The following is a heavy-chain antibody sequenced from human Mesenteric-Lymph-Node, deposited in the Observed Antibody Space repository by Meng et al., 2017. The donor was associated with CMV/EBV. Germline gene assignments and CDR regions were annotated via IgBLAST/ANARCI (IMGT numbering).Heavy chain of an antibody. CDR1: GYSISSGYF. D-gene: IGHD3-3*01. V-gene: IGHV4-38-2*02. CDR2: IYHSGSA. Sequence: SETLSLTCTVSGYSISSGYFWGWIRQPPGNRLEWIGTIYHSGSAYYNPSLKSRVTISVDTSKNQFSLKLSSVTAADTAMYYCARDLGNPSYFDFWSGYYGFDYWGQGTLVTVSS. CDR3: ARDLGNPSYFDFWSGYYGFDY. J-gene: IGHJ4*02.